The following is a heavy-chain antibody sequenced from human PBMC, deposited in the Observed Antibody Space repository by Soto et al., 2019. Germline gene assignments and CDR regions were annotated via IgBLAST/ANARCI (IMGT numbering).Heavy chain of an antibody. CDR2: ISPKSGVT. Sequence: ASVKVSCKASGYSFIHYYTHWVRRAPGQGFEWMGRISPKSGVTDYAQKFQGRVSLTWDTSLNTAYMELSSLMSEDTAVYYCARPPGYISDWYYFDLWGQGTQVTVSS. V-gene: IGHV1-2*02. CDR1: GYSFIHYY. J-gene: IGHJ4*02. D-gene: IGHD3-9*01. CDR3: ARPPGYISDWYYFDL.